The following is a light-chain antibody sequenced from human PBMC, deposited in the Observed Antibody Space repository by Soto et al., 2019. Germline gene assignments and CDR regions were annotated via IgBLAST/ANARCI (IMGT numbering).Light chain of an antibody. J-gene: IGKJ5*01. CDR1: QSVSSSY. CDR2: GVS. CDR3: QQYGGSPPIT. V-gene: IGKV3-20*01. Sequence: EIVLTQSPATLSLSPGERATLSCRASQSVSSSYLAWYQQKPGQAPRLLMYGVSYRATGIPDRFSGGGSGTHFTLTISRLEPEDFAVYYCQQYGGSPPITFGQGTRLE.